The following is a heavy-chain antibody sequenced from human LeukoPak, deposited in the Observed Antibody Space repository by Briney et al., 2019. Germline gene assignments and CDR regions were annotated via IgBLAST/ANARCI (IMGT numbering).Heavy chain of an antibody. J-gene: IGHJ6*03. Sequence: GGSLRLSCAASGFTFSGYSMNWVRQAPGKGLEWVSSISSSSSYIYYADSVKGRFTISRDNAKNSLYLQMNSLRAEDTAVYYCARDGVPAATNYYYYYYMDVWGKGTTITVSS. D-gene: IGHD2-2*01. CDR2: ISSSSSYI. CDR3: ARDGVPAATNYYYYYYMDV. V-gene: IGHV3-21*01. CDR1: GFTFSGYS.